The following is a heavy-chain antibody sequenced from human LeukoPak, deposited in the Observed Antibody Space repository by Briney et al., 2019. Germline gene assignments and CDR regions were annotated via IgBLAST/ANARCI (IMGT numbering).Heavy chain of an antibody. CDR1: GGSISSGGYY. CDR2: IYHSGST. J-gene: IGHJ3*02. CDR3: AGTYYQGFRAFDI. D-gene: IGHD2-2*01. V-gene: IGHV4-30-2*01. Sequence: SETLSLTCTVSGGSISSGGYYWSWIRQPLGKGLEWIGYIYHSGSTYYNPSLKSRVTISVDRSKNQFSLKLSSVTAADTAVYYCAGTYYQGFRAFDIWGQGTMVTVSS.